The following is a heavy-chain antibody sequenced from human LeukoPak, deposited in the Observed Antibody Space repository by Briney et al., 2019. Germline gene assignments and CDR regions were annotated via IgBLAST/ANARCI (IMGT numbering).Heavy chain of an antibody. CDR3: ARDSHAYFDAFDI. CDR1: GGSISGNYY. J-gene: IGHJ3*02. V-gene: IGHV4-61*02. Sequence: SETLSLTCTVSGGSISGNYYWSWIRQPAGKGLEWIGRIYARGNTNYNPSLKSRVTISVDTSKNQFSLKLSSVTAADTAVYFCARDSHAYFDAFDIWGQGTMVTASS. CDR2: IYARGNT. D-gene: IGHD2/OR15-2a*01.